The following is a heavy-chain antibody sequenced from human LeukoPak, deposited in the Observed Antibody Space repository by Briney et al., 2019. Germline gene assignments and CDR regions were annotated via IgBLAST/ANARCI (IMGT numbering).Heavy chain of an antibody. D-gene: IGHD6-19*01. CDR2: ISSSISTV. CDR1: GFTFSTYS. CDR3: ACPRGWHGYGAYDI. J-gene: IGHJ3*02. V-gene: IGHV3-48*04. Sequence: PGGSLRLSCAASGFTFSTYSMNWVRQAPGKGLEWVSYISSSISTVYYADSVRGRFTISRDNAKSSLYLQMNSLRAEDTAIYYCACPRGWHGYGAYDIWGQGTMVTVSS.